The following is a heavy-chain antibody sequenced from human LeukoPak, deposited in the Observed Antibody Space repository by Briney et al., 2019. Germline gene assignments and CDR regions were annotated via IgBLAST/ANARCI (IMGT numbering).Heavy chain of an antibody. V-gene: IGHV4-34*01. CDR1: GGSFSGYY. CDR2: INHSGST. Sequence: KPSETLSLTCAVYGGSFSGYYWSWIRQPPGKGLEWIGEINHSGSTNYNPSLKIRVTIAVDTSKNQCSLKLSSVTAADTAVYYCARGVGSYGLWRKYFDLRGRGTLVTVSS. D-gene: IGHD1-26*01. CDR3: ARGVGSYGLWRKYFDL. J-gene: IGHJ2*01.